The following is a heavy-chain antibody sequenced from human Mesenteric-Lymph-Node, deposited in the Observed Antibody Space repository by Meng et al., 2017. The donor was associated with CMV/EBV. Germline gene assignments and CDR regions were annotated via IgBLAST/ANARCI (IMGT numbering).Heavy chain of an antibody. V-gene: IGHV1-18*01. J-gene: IGHJ4*02. CDR1: GYTFTSYG. CDR2: ISAYNGNT. D-gene: IGHD2-2*01. CDR3: ARDLTVYCSSTSCSGFDY. Sequence: ASVKVSCKASGYTFTSYGISWVRQAPGQGLEWMGWISAYNGNTNYAQKFQGRVTMTTDTSTSTAYMELRSLRSDDTAVYYCARDLTVYCSSTSCSGFDYWGQGTLVTVSS.